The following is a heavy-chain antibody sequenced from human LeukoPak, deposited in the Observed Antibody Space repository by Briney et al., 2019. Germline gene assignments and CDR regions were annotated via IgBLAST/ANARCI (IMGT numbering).Heavy chain of an antibody. CDR2: ISGSGGST. J-gene: IGHJ5*02. V-gene: IGHV3-23*01. CDR1: GFTFSNYA. D-gene: IGHD4-11*01. Sequence: GGSLRLSCAASGFTFSNYATSWVRHARGEGLGWDSVISGSGGSTYYADSVNGKSTMSRDNSKNTLYQQINRLRAEVTAVYYSAKGLHVYSSSWFDPWGQETLVTVSS. CDR3: AKGLHVYSSSWFDP.